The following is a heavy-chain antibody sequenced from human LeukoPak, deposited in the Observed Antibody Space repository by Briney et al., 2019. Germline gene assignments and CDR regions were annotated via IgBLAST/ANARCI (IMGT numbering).Heavy chain of an antibody. CDR2: IWYDGSNK. Sequence: GGSLRLSCAASGFTFSSYGMHWVRQAPGKGLEWVAVIWYDGSNKYYADFVKGRFTISRDNSKNTLYLQMNSLRAEDTAVYYCAREQSSSGWYVAYYYYYGMDVWGQGTTVTVSS. CDR1: GFTFSSYG. D-gene: IGHD6-19*01. V-gene: IGHV3-33*01. J-gene: IGHJ6*02. CDR3: AREQSSSGWYVAYYYYYGMDV.